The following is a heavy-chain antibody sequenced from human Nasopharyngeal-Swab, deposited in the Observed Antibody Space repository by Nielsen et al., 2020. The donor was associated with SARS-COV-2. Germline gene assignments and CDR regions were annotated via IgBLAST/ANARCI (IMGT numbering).Heavy chain of an antibody. D-gene: IGHD2-2*01. V-gene: IGHV4-59*13. CDR3: ARVLGSIVVVPAAMPVYAFDI. Sequence: PGKGLEWIGYIYYSGSTNYNPSLKSRVTISVDTSKNQFSLKLGSVTAADTAVYYCARVLGSIVVVPAAMPVYAFDIWGQGTMVTVSS. CDR2: IYYSGST. J-gene: IGHJ3*02.